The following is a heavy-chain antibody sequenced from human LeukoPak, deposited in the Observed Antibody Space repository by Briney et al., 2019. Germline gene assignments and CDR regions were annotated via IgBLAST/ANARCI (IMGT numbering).Heavy chain of an antibody. CDR2: ISWNSGSI. V-gene: IGHV3-9*01. CDR1: GFTFDVYA. D-gene: IGHD3-3*01. CDR3: AKDRIPDGYYSIDS. Sequence: GGSLRLSCAASGFTFDVYAMHWVRQAPGKGLEWVSGISWNSGSIGYADSVKGRFTISRDNAKNSLYLQMNSLRVEDTAVYYCAKDRIPDGYYSIDSWGQGTLVTVSS. J-gene: IGHJ4*02.